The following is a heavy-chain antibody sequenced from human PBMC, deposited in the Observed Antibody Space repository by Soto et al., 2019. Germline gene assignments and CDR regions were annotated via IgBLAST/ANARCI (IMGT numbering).Heavy chain of an antibody. CDR1: GFIFSSSA. J-gene: IGHJ4*02. CDR2: ISGSGVSK. D-gene: IGHD1-26*01. Sequence: PGGVLRLSCVVSGFIFSSSAMNWVRQAPGKGLEWVSTISGSGVSKYYADSVKGRFTISRDNSNNTVSLQMNSLRAEDAAVYYCAKDRSPGATTWNVYWGQGTLVTVSS. CDR3: AKDRSPGATTWNVY. V-gene: IGHV3-23*01.